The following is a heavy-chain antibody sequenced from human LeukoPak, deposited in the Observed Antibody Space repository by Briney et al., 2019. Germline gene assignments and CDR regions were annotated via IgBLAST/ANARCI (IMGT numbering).Heavy chain of an antibody. CDR2: IYYSGST. J-gene: IGHJ4*02. Sequence: KASETLSLTCTVSGGSISSSSYYWGWIRQPPGKGLEWIGSIYYSGSTYYNPSLKSRVTISVGTSKNQFSLKLSSVTAADTAVYYCANHDYDFWSGYYFDYWGQGTLVTVSS. CDR3: ANHDYDFWSGYYFDY. D-gene: IGHD3-3*01. CDR1: GGSISSSSYY. V-gene: IGHV4-39*01.